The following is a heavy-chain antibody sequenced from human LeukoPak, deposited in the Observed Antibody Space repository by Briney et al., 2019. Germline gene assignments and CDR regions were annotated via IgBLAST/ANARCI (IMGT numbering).Heavy chain of an antibody. CDR2: ISAYNGNT. Sequence: ASVKVSCKASGYTFTSYGISWVRQAPGQGLEWMGWISAYNGNTNYAQKLQGRVTMTTDTSTSTAYMELSSLRSEDTAVYYCARVVGIAVAEYYFDYWGQGTLVTVSS. V-gene: IGHV1-18*01. CDR1: GYTFTSYG. D-gene: IGHD6-19*01. CDR3: ARVVGIAVAEYYFDY. J-gene: IGHJ4*02.